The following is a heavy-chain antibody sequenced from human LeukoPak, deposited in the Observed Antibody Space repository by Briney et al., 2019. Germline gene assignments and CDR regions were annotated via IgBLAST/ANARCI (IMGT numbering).Heavy chain of an antibody. Sequence: SETLSLTCTVSGYSISSGYYWGWIRQPPGKGLEWIGSIYHSGSTYYNPSLKSRVTISVDTSKNQFSLKLSSVTAADTAVYYCARDGMDSSLGMFDPWGQGTLVTVSS. J-gene: IGHJ5*02. D-gene: IGHD3-16*01. CDR2: IYHSGST. CDR1: GYSISSGYY. CDR3: ARDGMDSSLGMFDP. V-gene: IGHV4-38-2*02.